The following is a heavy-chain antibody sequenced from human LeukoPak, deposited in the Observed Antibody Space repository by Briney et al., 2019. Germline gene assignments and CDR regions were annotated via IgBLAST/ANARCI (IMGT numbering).Heavy chain of an antibody. V-gene: IGHV4-30-4*01. CDR3: ARRGITMVRGPFNCFDP. D-gene: IGHD3-10*01. J-gene: IGHJ5*02. CDR1: GGSISRGDYY. Sequence: SETLSLTCSVSGGSISRGDYYWSWIRQPPGKGLEWIGYIYYSGSSYYNPSLKSRVTISVDTSKNQFSLKLSSVTAADTAVYYCARRGITMVRGPFNCFDPWGQGTLVTVSS. CDR2: IYYSGSS.